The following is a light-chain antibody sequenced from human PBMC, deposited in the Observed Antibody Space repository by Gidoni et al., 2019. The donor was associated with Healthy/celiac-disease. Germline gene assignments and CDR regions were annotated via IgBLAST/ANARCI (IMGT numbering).Light chain of an antibody. CDR3: QQYGSSPHT. Sequence: EIVLTQSPGTLSLSPGARATLSCRASQSVSSSYLAWYQQQPGQAPRLLIYGASSRATGIPDRFSGSGSGTDFTLTISRLEPEDFAVYYCQQYGSSPHTFGQGTKLEIK. J-gene: IGKJ2*01. CDR1: QSVSSSY. V-gene: IGKV3-20*01. CDR2: GAS.